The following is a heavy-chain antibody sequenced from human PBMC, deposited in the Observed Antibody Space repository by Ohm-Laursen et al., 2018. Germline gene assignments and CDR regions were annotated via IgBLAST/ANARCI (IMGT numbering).Heavy chain of an antibody. Sequence: SVKVSCKASGYTFVGYDIHWVRQATGQGLEWMGWMNPNSGNTGYAQRLQGRVTMTTDTSTTTAYMELRSLRSDDTAVYYCARSYYDSSGPFDYWGQGTLVTVSS. CDR2: MNPNSGNT. V-gene: IGHV1-8*01. CDR1: GYTFVGYD. D-gene: IGHD3-22*01. J-gene: IGHJ4*02. CDR3: ARSYYDSSGPFDY.